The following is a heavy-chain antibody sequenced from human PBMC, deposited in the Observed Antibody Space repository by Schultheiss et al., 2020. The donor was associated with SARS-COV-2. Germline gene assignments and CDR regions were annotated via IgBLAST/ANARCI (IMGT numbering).Heavy chain of an antibody. CDR3: AKETPLGDWYFDL. J-gene: IGHJ2*01. CDR2: ISSSSSTI. D-gene: IGHD1-26*01. CDR1: GFTFSSYS. Sequence: GGSLRLSCAASGFTFSSYSMNWVRQAPGKGLEWVSYISSSSSTIYYADSVKGRFTISGDNSKNTLYLQMNSLRAEDTAVYYCAKETPLGDWYFDLWGRGTLVTVSS. V-gene: IGHV3-48*01.